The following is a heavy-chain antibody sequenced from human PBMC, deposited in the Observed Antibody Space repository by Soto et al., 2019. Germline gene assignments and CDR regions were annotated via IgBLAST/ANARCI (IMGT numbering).Heavy chain of an antibody. D-gene: IGHD2-15*01. CDR1: GGTFSSYA. V-gene: IGHV1-69*01. J-gene: IGHJ6*02. CDR3: ASSGVVVVAATRPYYYGMDV. CDR2: IIPIFGTA. Sequence: QVQLVQSGAEVKKPGSSVKVSCKASGGTFSSYAISWVRQAPGQGLEWMGGIIPIFGTAKYAQKFQGRVTITADESTSTAYMELSSLRSEDTAVYYCASSGVVVVAATRPYYYGMDVWGQGTTVTVSS.